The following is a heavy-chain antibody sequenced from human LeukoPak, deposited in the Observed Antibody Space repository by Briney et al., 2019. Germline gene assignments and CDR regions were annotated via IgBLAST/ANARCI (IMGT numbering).Heavy chain of an antibody. J-gene: IGHJ4*02. CDR2: ITSGSTM. V-gene: IGHV3-48*03. Sequence: GGSLRLSCAASGFTFSNYEMNWVRQAPGKGLEWVSYITSGSTMYYADSVKGRFTISRDNAKNSLYLQMNSLGAEDTAVYYCARDYGSGWHYFDYWGQGTLVTASS. CDR3: ARDYGSGWHYFDY. D-gene: IGHD6-19*01. CDR1: GFTFSNYE.